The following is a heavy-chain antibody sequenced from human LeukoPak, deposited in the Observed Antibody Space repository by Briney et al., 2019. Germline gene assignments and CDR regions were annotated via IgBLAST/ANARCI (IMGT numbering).Heavy chain of an antibody. Sequence: SETLSLTCTVSGGSISNGAYYWSWIRQPPGKGLEWIGYIYHSGSTYYNPSLKSRVTISVDKSKNQFSLKLSSVSAADTAVYYCARDENCVGTSCYRGVYYWGQGTLVTVSS. J-gene: IGHJ4*02. CDR3: ARDENCVGTSCYRGVYY. D-gene: IGHD2-2*01. V-gene: IGHV4-30-2*01. CDR1: GGSISNGAYY. CDR2: IYHSGST.